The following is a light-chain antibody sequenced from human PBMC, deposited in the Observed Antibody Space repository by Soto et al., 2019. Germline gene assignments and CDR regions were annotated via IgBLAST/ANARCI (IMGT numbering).Light chain of an antibody. CDR3: QQYNNWPWT. CDR1: QSVSSY. CDR2: DAS. Sequence: EIVLPQSTATLSLSPGERATLSCRASQSVSSYLAWYQQKPGQAPRLLIYDASNRATGIPARFSGSGSGTEFTLTISSLQSEDFAVYYCQQYNNWPWTFGQGTKVDIK. V-gene: IGKV3-11*01. J-gene: IGKJ1*01.